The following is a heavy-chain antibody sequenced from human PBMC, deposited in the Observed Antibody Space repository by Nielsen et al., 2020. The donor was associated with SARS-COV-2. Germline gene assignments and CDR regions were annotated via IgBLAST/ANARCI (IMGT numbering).Heavy chain of an antibody. CDR2: IYYSGST. Sequence: SETLSLTCTVSGGSISSGGYYWSWIRQHPGKGLEWIGYIYYSGSTYYNPSLKSRVTISVDTSKNQFSLKLSSVTAADTAVYYCARVVRGYSYDGWYYYGMDVWGQGTTVTVSS. J-gene: IGHJ6*02. CDR1: GGSISSGGYY. CDR3: ARVVRGYSYDGWYYYGMDV. V-gene: IGHV4-31*03. D-gene: IGHD5-18*01.